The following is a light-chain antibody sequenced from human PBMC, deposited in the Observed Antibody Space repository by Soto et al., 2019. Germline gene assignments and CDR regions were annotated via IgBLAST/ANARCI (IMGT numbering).Light chain of an antibody. V-gene: IGLV2-14*01. CDR2: EVT. CDR3: SSYVGTFTWV. CDR1: RSDVGAYNY. Sequence: QSALTQPASVSGSPGQSIAISCTGTRSDVGAYNYVSWYQQHPGKAPKLMISEVTNRPSGVSDRFSGSKSGNTASLTISGLQAEDEADYYCSSYVGTFTWVFGGGTKLTVL. J-gene: IGLJ3*02.